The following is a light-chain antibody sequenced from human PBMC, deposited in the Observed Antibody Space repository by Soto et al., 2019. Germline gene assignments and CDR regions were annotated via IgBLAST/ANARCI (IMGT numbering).Light chain of an antibody. CDR3: AAWDDILNGYV. CDR1: SSNIESNT. Sequence: HSVLTQPPSASGPTGQSVTISCSGSSSNIESNTVTWYQQLPGTALKLVFYSNYDRPSGVPDRFSGSTSGTSASLVIRGLQAEDEADYYRAAWDDILNGYVFGGGTKVTVL. J-gene: IGLJ1*01. V-gene: IGLV1-44*01. CDR2: SNY.